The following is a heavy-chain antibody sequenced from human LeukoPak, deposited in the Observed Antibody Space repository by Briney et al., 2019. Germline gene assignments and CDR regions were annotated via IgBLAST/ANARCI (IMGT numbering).Heavy chain of an antibody. V-gene: IGHV3-30*02. Sequence: GGSLRLSCEASGFTFSSYDMHWVRQAPGKGLEWVAFLQYDANNKYYAESVRGRFTISKDNSKNTLYLQMNSLRAEDTAVYYCATGAHYYGSWGQGILVTVSS. CDR3: ATGAHYYGS. CDR1: GFTFSSYD. J-gene: IGHJ5*02. D-gene: IGHD3-10*01. CDR2: LQYDANNK.